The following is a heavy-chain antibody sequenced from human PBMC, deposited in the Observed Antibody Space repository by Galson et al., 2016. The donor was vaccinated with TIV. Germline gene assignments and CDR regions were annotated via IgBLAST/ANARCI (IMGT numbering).Heavy chain of an antibody. J-gene: IGHJ5*02. D-gene: IGHD1-7*01. CDR3: ARDRTGTTWFDP. CDR2: INTGTTNT. V-gene: IGHV1-3*04. Sequence: SCKASGYTFNNYPIYWVRQAPGQSLEWMGWINTGTTNTKYSQKFQGRVTITRDTSANTVYMELNSLTPEDTAVYFCARDRTGTTWFDPWGQGTLVTVSS. CDR1: GYTFNNYP.